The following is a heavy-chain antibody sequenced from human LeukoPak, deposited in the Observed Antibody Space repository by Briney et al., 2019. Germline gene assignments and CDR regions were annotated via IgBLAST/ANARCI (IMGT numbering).Heavy chain of an antibody. V-gene: IGHV3-23*01. D-gene: IGHD3/OR15-3a*01. CDR2: ISGSGGST. J-gene: IGHJ4*02. CDR3: AKYLVVANFWAAAFDY. CDR1: GFTFSSYA. Sequence: GGSLRLSCAASGFTFSSYATSWVRQAPGKGLEWVSAISGSGGSTYYADSVKGRFTISRDNSKNTLYLLMNSLRAEDTAVYYCAKYLVVANFWAAAFDYWGQGTLVTVSS.